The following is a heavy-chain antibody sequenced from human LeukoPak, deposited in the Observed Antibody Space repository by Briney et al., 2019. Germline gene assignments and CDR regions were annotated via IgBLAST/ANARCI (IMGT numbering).Heavy chain of an antibody. D-gene: IGHD3-10*01. CDR1: GGTFSSYA. Sequence: SVKVSCRASGGTFSSYAISWVRQAPGQGLEWMGGITPIFGTANYAQKFQGRVTITADESTSTAYMELSSLRSEGTAVYYCGLAMVRGNEFDYWGQGTLVTVSS. J-gene: IGHJ4*02. CDR3: GLAMVRGNEFDY. V-gene: IGHV1-69*01. CDR2: ITPIFGTA.